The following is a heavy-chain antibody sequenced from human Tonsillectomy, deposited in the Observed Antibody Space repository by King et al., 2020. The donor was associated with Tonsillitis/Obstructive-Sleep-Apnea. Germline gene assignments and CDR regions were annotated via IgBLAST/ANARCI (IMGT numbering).Heavy chain of an antibody. CDR2: IYYSGST. V-gene: IGHV4-59*01. J-gene: IGHJ4*02. Sequence: VQLQESGPGLVKPSETLSLTCTVSGGSISSYYWSWIRQPPGKGLEWIGYIYYSGSTNYNPSLKSRVTISVDTSKNQFSLKLSSVTAADTAVYYCAREGLEQNFDYWGQGTPVTVSS. D-gene: IGHD1/OR15-1a*01. CDR3: AREGLEQNFDY. CDR1: GGSISSYY.